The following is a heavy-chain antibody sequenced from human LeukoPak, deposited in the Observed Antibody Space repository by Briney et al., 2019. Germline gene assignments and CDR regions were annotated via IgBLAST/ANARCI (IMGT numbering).Heavy chain of an antibody. J-gene: IGHJ4*02. V-gene: IGHV3-21*01. D-gene: IGHD3-10*01. Sequence: GGSLRLSCAASGFTFSSYEMNWVRQAPGKGLEWVSSISSSSSYIYYADSVKGRFTISRDNAKNSLYLQMNSLRAEDTAVYYCARDPSDVLLWFGDRNYWGQGTLVTVSS. CDR3: ARDPSDVLLWFGDRNY. CDR1: GFTFSSYE. CDR2: ISSSSSYI.